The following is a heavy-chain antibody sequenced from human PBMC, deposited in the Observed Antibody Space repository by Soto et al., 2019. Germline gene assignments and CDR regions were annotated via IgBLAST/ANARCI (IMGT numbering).Heavy chain of an antibody. V-gene: IGHV4-39*01. D-gene: IGHD3-22*01. J-gene: IGHJ6*02. CDR2: VYWTGST. Sequence: PSETLSLTCSVSGDSITTNGYYWGWIRQPPGKGLQWIGNVYWTGSTFSHPSLTSRVFISVDTSKNEFSLRLTSVTAADTAVYYCARADSSGYYPLYYYYGMDVWGQGTTVTVSS. CDR1: GDSITTNGYY. CDR3: ARADSSGYYPLYYYYGMDV.